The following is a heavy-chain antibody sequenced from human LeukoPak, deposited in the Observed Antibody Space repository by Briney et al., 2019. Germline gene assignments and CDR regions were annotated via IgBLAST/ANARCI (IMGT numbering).Heavy chain of an antibody. D-gene: IGHD3/OR15-3a*01. CDR2: ISSDGSTT. J-gene: IGHJ4*02. V-gene: IGHV3-74*01. CDR1: GFTFSSYW. CDR3: ARDLGHAFDY. Sequence: GGSLRLSCIASGFTFSSYWMHWVRQAPGKGLVWVSRISSDGSTTSYADSVKGRFTISRDNAKNTMYLQMNSLRDEDTAVYYCARDLGHAFDYWGQGTLVTAFS.